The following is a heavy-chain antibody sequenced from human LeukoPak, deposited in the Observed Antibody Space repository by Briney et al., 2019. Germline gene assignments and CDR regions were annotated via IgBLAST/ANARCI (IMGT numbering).Heavy chain of an antibody. D-gene: IGHD2-21*02. CDR1: GFTFSNAW. CDR3: TTVVVVTAVHYYGMDV. J-gene: IGHJ6*02. V-gene: IGHV3-15*01. CDR2: IKSKTDGGTT. Sequence: GGSLRLSCAASGFTFSNAWMSWVRQAPGKGLERVGRIKSKTDGGTTDYAAPVKGRFTISRDDSKNTLYLQMNSLKTEDTAVYYCTTVVVVTAVHYYGMDVWGQGTTVTVSS.